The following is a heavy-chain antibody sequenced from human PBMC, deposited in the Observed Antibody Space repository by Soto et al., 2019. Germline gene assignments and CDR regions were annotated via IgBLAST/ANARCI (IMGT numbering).Heavy chain of an antibody. CDR3: TRTQAHYDFWSGYYTFSNYYGMDV. CDR1: GFTFSGSA. Sequence: GGSLRLSCAASGFTFSGSAMHWVRQASGKGLEWVGRIRSKANSYATAYAASVKGRFTISRDDSKNTAYLQMNSLKTEDTAVYYCTRTQAHYDFWSGYYTFSNYYGMDVWGQGTTVTVSS. D-gene: IGHD3-3*01. V-gene: IGHV3-73*01. CDR2: IRSKANSYAT. J-gene: IGHJ6*02.